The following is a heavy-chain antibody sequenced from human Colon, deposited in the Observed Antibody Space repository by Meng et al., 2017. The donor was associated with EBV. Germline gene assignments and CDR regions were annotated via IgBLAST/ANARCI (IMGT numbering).Heavy chain of an antibody. CDR3: VISSHN. CDR1: VGSITSTSSY. CDR2: IYYRGST. Sequence: QLHRPGAGTGLVKPSETLSLPCTISVGSITSTSSYWGWVRQPPGKGLEWIGSIYYRGSTNYNPSLKSRISMSVDMSKNQFSLKVNSVTAADTAIYYCVISSHNWGQGTLVTVSS. D-gene: IGHD3-3*02. V-gene: IGHV4-39*07. J-gene: IGHJ4*02.